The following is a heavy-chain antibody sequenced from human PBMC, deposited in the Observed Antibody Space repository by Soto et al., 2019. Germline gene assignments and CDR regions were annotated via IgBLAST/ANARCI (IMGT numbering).Heavy chain of an antibody. J-gene: IGHJ4*02. CDR1: GGTFSGYV. Sequence: QLVQSGSEVKKPGSSVKVSCQASGGTFSGYVVTWVRQAPGQGLEWMGEFVPLFGTTNYAQRFSGRNTITAEESTNTANKLQTTLRSDDTAVYYCATHGLGVSSPPYFDNWGQGTLVTVSS. CDR2: FVPLFGTT. V-gene: IGHV1-69*01. CDR3: ATHGLGVSSPPYFDN. D-gene: IGHD3-16*01.